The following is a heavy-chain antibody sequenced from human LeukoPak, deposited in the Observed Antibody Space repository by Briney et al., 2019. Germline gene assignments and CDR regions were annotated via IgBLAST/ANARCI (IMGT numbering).Heavy chain of an antibody. CDR3: ARAWYAGYYYDSSGQYYFDY. CDR1: GGSISSSSYY. Sequence: ETLSLTCTVSGGSISSSSYYWGWIRQPPGKGLEWIGSIYYSGSTYYNPSLKSRVTISVDTPKNQFSLKLSSVTAADTAVYYCARAWYAGYYYDSSGQYYFDYWGQGTLVTVSS. V-gene: IGHV4-39*07. J-gene: IGHJ4*02. CDR2: IYYSGST. D-gene: IGHD3-22*01.